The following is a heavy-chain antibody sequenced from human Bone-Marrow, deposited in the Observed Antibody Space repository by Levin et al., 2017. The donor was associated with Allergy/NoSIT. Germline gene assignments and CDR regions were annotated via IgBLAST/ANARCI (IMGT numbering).Heavy chain of an antibody. J-gene: IGHJ6*02. D-gene: IGHD6-6*01. CDR3: ARALHVHSSSLYYYDYYGMDG. CDR1: GYTFTSYD. CDR2: MNPNSGNT. Sequence: GESLKISCKASGYTFTSYDINWVRQATGQGLEWMGWMNPNSGNTGYAQKFQGRVTMTRNTSISTAYMELSSLRSEDTAVYYCARALHVHSSSLYYYDYYGMDGWGQGTTVTVSS. V-gene: IGHV1-8*01.